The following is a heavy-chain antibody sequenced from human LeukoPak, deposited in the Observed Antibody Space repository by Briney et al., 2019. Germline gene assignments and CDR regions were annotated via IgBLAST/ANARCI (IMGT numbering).Heavy chain of an antibody. J-gene: IGHJ3*02. CDR3: ARTTTSDAFDI. CDR2: IYYSGST. D-gene: IGHD1-1*01. Sequence: SQTLSLTCTVSGGSISSGGYYWSWIRQYPGKGLEWIGYIYYSGSTYYNPSLKSRVTISVDTSKNQFSLRLSSVTAADTAIYYCARTTTSDAFDIWGQGTMITVSS. V-gene: IGHV4-31*03. CDR1: GGSISSGGYY.